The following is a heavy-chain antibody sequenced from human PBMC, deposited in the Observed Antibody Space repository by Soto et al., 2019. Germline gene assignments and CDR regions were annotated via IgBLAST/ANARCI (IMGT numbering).Heavy chain of an antibody. J-gene: IGHJ5*02. CDR1: GGSISSSSYY. Sequence: ETLSLTCTVSGGSISSSSYYWGWIRQPPVKGLEWIGSIYYSGSTYYNPSLKSRVTISVDTSKNQFSLKLSSVTAADTAVYYCAIMVRFRSRYREDWFDPWGQGTLVTVS. D-gene: IGHD2-8*01. V-gene: IGHV4-39*01. CDR2: IYYSGST. CDR3: AIMVRFRSRYREDWFDP.